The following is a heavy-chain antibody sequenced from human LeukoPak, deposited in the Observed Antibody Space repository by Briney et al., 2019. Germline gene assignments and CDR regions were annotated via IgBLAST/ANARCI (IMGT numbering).Heavy chain of an antibody. CDR2: IYFSGTT. V-gene: IGHV4-59*08. D-gene: IGHD3-10*01. Sequence: SETLSLTCTVSGDSINAYYWGWIRQPPGKGLEWIGYIYFSGTTKYNPSLESRVTISVDTSKNQFSLKLSSVTAADTAVYYCARRRAEGGSNGHYYWFDPWGQGILVTVSS. J-gene: IGHJ5*02. CDR1: GDSINAYY. CDR3: ARRRAEGGSNGHYYWFDP.